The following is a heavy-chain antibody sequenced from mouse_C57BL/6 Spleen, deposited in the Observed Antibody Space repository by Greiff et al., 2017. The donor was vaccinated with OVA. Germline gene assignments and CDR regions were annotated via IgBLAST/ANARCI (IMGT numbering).Heavy chain of an antibody. J-gene: IGHJ2*01. D-gene: IGHD3-2*02. CDR3: ARSAQAAYFDY. CDR1: GYTFTDYN. V-gene: IGHV1-22*01. Sequence: EVQGVESGPELVKPGASVKMSCKASGYTFTDYNMHWVKQSHGKSLEWIGYINPHNGGTSYNQKFKGKATLTVNKSSSTAYMELRSLTSEDSAVYYCARSAQAAYFDYWGQGTTLTGSS. CDR2: INPHNGGT.